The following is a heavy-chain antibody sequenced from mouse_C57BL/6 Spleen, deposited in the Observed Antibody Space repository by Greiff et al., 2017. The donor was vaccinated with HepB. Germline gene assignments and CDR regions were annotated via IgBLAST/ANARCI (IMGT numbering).Heavy chain of an antibody. CDR1: GYTFTDYN. Sequence: EVQLQQSGPELVKPGASVKIPCKASGYTFTDYNMDWVKQSHGKSLEWIGDINPNNGGTSYNQKFKGKATLTVDKSSSTAYMELRSLTSEDTAVYYCARAGDYGFAYWGQETLVTVSA. V-gene: IGHV1-18*01. CDR2: INPNNGGT. D-gene: IGHD2-4*01. CDR3: ARAGDYGFAY. J-gene: IGHJ3*01.